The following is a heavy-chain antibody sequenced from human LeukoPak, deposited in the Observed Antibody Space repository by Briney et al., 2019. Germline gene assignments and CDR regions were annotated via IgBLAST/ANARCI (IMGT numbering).Heavy chain of an antibody. J-gene: IGHJ4*02. Sequence: VASVKVSCKASGYTFTSYYMHWVRQAPGQGLEWMGWINPNSGGTNYAQKFQGRVTMTRDTSISTAYMELSRLRSDDTAVYYCARDSNWNDPSAIDYWGQGTLVTVSS. CDR3: ARDSNWNDPSAIDY. D-gene: IGHD1-1*01. V-gene: IGHV1-2*02. CDR1: GYTFTSYY. CDR2: INPNSGGT.